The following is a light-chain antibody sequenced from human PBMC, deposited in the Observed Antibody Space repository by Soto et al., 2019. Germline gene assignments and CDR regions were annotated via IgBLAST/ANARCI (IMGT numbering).Light chain of an antibody. J-gene: IGKJ1*01. CDR3: LQESGYPRT. CDR2: AAS. Sequence: AIQMTQSPSSLSASVGDTVTITCRASQDIRNELGWYQQKQGTAPKXLIYAASSLHSGVPSRFRGSGSGTDLTITISGLQPEDFATYDCLQESGYPRTFGQGTKVDIK. CDR1: QDIRNE. V-gene: IGKV1-6*02.